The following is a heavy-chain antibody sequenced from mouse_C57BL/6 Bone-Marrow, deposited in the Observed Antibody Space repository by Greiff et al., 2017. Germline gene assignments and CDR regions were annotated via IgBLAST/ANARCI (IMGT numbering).Heavy chain of an antibody. CDR2: IDPNYGTT. CDR1: GYSFTDYN. D-gene: IGHD2-4*01. CDR3: ARGYDYDYAMDN. V-gene: IGHV1-39*01. J-gene: IGHJ4*01. Sequence: EVQLQQSGPELVKPGASVKISCKASGYSFTDYNMNWVKQSTGKSLEWIGVIDPNYGTTNYNQKFKGKATLTVDQSSSTAYMQLNSLTSEDSAVYYGARGYDYDYAMDNWGQGTSVTVSS.